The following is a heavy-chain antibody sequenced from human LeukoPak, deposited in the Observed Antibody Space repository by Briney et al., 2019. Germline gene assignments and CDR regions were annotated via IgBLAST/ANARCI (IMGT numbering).Heavy chain of an antibody. Sequence: ASVKVSCKASGYTFTGYYMHWVRQAPGQGLEWMGWINPNSGGTNYAQKFQGRVTMTRDTSISTAYMELSRLRSDDTAVYYCARDILGYCSSTSCYRPIDYWGQGTLVTVSS. CDR1: GYTFTGYY. CDR3: ARDILGYCSSTSCYRPIDY. D-gene: IGHD2-2*02. J-gene: IGHJ4*02. CDR2: INPNSGGT. V-gene: IGHV1-2*02.